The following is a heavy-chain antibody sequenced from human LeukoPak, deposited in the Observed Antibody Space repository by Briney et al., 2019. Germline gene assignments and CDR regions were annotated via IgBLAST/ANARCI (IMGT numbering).Heavy chain of an antibody. J-gene: IGHJ4*02. V-gene: IGHV3-7*01. CDR3: VPRAAPDY. D-gene: IGHD6-25*01. Sequence: AGSLRLSCTGYEVTFSGYWMSWVRQAPGKGLEWIANITPHENAKYNLNSVKGRFTISKDNAKNSLFLLMNSLVADDTAVYCCVPRAAPDYWGQGTLVTVSS. CDR1: EVTFSGYW. CDR2: ITPHENAK.